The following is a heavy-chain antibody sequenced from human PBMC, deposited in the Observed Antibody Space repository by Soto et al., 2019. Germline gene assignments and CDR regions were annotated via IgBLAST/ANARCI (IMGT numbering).Heavy chain of an antibody. CDR3: ARAYSDAFDI. V-gene: IGHV3-21*04. Sequence: PGQSLTPSSAASAFTFTSYSTNWVRQAPGKGLEWVSSISSSSSYIYYADSVKGRFTISRDNAKNSLYLQMSSLRAEDTAVYYCARAYSDAFDIWGQGTMVTVS. CDR2: ISSSSSYI. CDR1: AFTFTSYS. D-gene: IGHD2-15*01. J-gene: IGHJ3*02.